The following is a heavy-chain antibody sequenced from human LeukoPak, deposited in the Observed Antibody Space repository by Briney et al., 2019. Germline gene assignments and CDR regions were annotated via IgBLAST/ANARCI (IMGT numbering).Heavy chain of an antibody. CDR1: GFSSFG. D-gene: IGHD2-15*01. CDR3: ARIYNKDCTGGSCTVDL. Sequence: GGSLRLSCTGSGFSSFGMHWVRQAPGKGLEWVAVISYDGSYIDYANSVKGRFTISRDNSKNTLDLQMNSLRAEDTAVYYCARIYNKDCTGGSCTVDLWGQGTMVTVSS. J-gene: IGHJ3*01. CDR2: ISYDGSYI. V-gene: IGHV3-30*03.